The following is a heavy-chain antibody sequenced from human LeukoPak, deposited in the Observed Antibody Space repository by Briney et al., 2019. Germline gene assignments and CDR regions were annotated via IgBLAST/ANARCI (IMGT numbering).Heavy chain of an antibody. CDR1: GFTVSNNY. CDR3: ARASVGWWHDRPYYMDV. CDR2: IYSGGST. Sequence: PGGSLRLSCAASGFTVSNNYMSWVRQAPGKGLEWVSVIYSGGSTYYAESVKGRFTISRDNSKNTLYLQMNSLRAEDTAVYYCARASVGWWHDRPYYMDVWGKGITVTVSS. V-gene: IGHV3-53*05. D-gene: IGHD2-8*02. J-gene: IGHJ6*03.